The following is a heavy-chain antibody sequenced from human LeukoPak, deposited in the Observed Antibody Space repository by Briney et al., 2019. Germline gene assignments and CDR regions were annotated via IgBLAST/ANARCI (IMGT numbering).Heavy chain of an antibody. CDR3: ARGSPIITMVRGVIFNY. J-gene: IGHJ4*02. V-gene: IGHV1-2*02. Sequence: GASVKVSCKASGYTFTGYYMHWVRQAPGQGLEWMGWINPNSGGTNYAQKFQGRVTMTRDTSISTAYMELSRLRSDDTAVYYCARGSPIITMVRGVIFNYWGQGTLVTVSS. CDR2: INPNSGGT. CDR1: GYTFTGYY. D-gene: IGHD3-10*01.